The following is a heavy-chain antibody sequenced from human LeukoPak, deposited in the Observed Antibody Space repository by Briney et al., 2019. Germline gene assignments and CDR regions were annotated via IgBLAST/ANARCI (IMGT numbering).Heavy chain of an antibody. D-gene: IGHD3-3*01. Sequence: GGSLRLSCAASGFTFSSYWMHWVRQAPGKGLVWVSRINSDGSSTSYADSVKGRFTISRDNAKNTLYLQMNSLRAEDTAVYHCARVGRSDFWSGYYTLLDYWGQGTLVTVSS. J-gene: IGHJ4*02. CDR3: ARVGRSDFWSGYYTLLDY. V-gene: IGHV3-74*01. CDR2: INSDGSST. CDR1: GFTFSSYW.